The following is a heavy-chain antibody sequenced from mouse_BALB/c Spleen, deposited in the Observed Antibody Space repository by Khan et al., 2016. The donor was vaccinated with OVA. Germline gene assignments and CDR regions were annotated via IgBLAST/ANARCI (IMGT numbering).Heavy chain of an antibody. V-gene: IGHV1S29*02. J-gene: IGHJ3*01. CDR2: IYPNNGDT. D-gene: IGHD1-2*01. CDR1: GYTFTDYI. CDR3: ARSGYCSFAY. Sequence: VRLQQSGPELVKPGASVKISCRASGYTFTDYIMDWVKQSHGKSLEWIGYIYPNNGDTGYNQKFKTKATLTVDNSSSTAYMELRSLTSEDSAVYYCARSGYCSFAYWGQVSLVPVSA.